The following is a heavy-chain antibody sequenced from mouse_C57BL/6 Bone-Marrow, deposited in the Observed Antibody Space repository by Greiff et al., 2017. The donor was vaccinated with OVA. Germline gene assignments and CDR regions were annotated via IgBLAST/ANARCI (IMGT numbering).Heavy chain of an antibody. J-gene: IGHJ2*01. D-gene: IGHD2-3*01. V-gene: IGHV1-64*01. CDR2: IHPNSGST. CDR3: AKGWLLSLYY. Sequence: QVQLQQPGAELVKPGASVKLSCKASGYTFTSYWMHWVKKRTGQGLEWIGMIHPNSGSTNYNEKFKSKATLTIDKSASTAYMQRSSLTSEDTSVYYCAKGWLLSLYYWGQDTTLTVSS. CDR1: GYTFTSYW.